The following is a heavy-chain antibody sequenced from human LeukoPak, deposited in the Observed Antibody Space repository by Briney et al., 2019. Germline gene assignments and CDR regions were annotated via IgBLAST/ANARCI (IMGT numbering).Heavy chain of an antibody. J-gene: IGHJ4*02. CDR3: ARGDGDFWSGYYSGSFDY. Sequence: RVTISVDTSKNQFSLKLSSVTAADTAVYYCARGDGDFWSGYYSGSFDYWGQGTLVTVSS. D-gene: IGHD3-3*01. V-gene: IGHV4-39*07.